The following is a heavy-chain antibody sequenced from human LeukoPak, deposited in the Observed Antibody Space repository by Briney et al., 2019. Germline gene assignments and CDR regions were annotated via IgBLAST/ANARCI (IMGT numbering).Heavy chain of an antibody. CDR2: VYYGRTT. CDR3: ARHYLGGNYPDYFNH. V-gene: IGHV4-39*01. CDR1: AGSFISSSHH. J-gene: IGHJ4*02. Sequence: SETLSLTCTVSAGSFISSSHHWGWIRQSPGKGLEWIGTVYYGRTTYYNPSLDGRVTISLDTSANHFSLQLNSVTAADTALYSCARHYLGGNYPDYFNHWGQGTLVTVSS. D-gene: IGHD1-26*01.